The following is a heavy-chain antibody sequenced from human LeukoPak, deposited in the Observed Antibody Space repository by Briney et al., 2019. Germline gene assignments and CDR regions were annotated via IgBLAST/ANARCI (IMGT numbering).Heavy chain of an antibody. CDR1: GGSISSYY. Sequence: SETLSLTCTVSGGSISSYYWSWIRQPPGKGLEWIGYIYYSGSTNYNPSLKSRVTISVDTSKNQFSLKLSSVTAADTAVYYCARDRTQLKRWGYYYYGMDVWGKGTTVTVSS. V-gene: IGHV4-59*01. J-gene: IGHJ6*04. CDR2: IYYSGST. D-gene: IGHD1-1*01. CDR3: ARDRTQLKRWGYYYYGMDV.